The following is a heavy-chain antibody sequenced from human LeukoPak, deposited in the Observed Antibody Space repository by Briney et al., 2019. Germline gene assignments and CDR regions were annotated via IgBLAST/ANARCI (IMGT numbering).Heavy chain of an antibody. V-gene: IGHV1-69*05. D-gene: IGHD6-13*01. Sequence: ASVKVSCKASGGTFSSYAISWVRQAPGQGLEWMGGIIPIFGTANYAQKFQGRVTITTDESTSTAYMELSSLRSEDTAVYYCARVGRIAAAGSGGDAFDIWGQGTMVTVSS. CDR3: ARVGRIAAAGSGGDAFDI. CDR1: GGTFSSYA. J-gene: IGHJ3*02. CDR2: IIPIFGTA.